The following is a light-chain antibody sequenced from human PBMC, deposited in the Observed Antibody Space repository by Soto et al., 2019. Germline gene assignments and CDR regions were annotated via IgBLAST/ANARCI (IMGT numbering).Light chain of an antibody. V-gene: IGKV3-11*01. CDR1: QSVKSY. J-gene: IGKJ4*01. CDR3: QSRSSWPSVLT. CDR2: DAS. Sequence: ENVLTQSPVTLSLSPGERATLSCRASQSVKSYLAWYQQKPGQAPRLLIYDASNRAAGIPARFSGSGSGTDFTLTISSLDPEDFAVYYCQSRSSWPSVLTFGGGTKVEIK.